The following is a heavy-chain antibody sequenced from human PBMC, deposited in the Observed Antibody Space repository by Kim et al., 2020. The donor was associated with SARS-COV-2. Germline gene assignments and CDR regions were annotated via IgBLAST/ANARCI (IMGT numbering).Heavy chain of an antibody. CDR1: GFTFSSYD. CDR2: IGTAGDT. Sequence: GGSLRLSCAASGFTFSSYDMHWVRQATGKGLEWVSVIGTAGDTYYPGSVKGRFTISRENAKNSLYLQMNSLRAGETAVYYCARGRDHFEFDIWGQGTMVTVSS. CDR3: ARGRDHFEFDI. J-gene: IGHJ3*02. V-gene: IGHV3-13*04.